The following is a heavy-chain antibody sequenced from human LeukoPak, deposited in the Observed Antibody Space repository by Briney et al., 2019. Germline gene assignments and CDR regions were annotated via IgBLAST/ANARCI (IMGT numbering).Heavy chain of an antibody. CDR1: GFTFSSYE. V-gene: IGHV3-48*03. CDR2: ISSSGSTI. J-gene: IGHJ4*02. Sequence: GGSLRLSCAASGFTFSSYEMNWVRQAPGKGLEWGSYISSSGSTIYCADSVQGRFTISRDNAKNSLYLQMNSLRAEDTAVYYCAKGSEPGHFGGQGTLVTVSS. D-gene: IGHD3-3*02. CDR3: AKGSEPGHF.